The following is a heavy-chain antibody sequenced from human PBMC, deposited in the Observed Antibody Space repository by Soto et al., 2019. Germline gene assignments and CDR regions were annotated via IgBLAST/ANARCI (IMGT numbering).Heavy chain of an antibody. CDR2: ISGSGGST. CDR3: AKDSTYDFWSGTYYYYYGMDV. CDR1: GFTFSSYA. Sequence: GGSLRLSCAASGFTFSSYAMSWVRQAQGKGLEWVSAISGSGGSTYYADSVKGRFTISRDNSKNTLYLQMNSLRAEDTAVYYCAKDSTYDFWSGTYYYYYGMDVWGQGTTVTVSS. V-gene: IGHV3-23*01. D-gene: IGHD3-3*01. J-gene: IGHJ6*02.